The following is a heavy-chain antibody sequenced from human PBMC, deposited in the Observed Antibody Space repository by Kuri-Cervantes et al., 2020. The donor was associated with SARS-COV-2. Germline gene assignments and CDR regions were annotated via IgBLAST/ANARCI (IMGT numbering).Heavy chain of an antibody. Sequence: GESLKISCAASGFTFSSYWMSWVRQAPGKGLEWVANIKQDGSEKYYVDSVKGRFTISRDNAKNSLYLQMNSLRAEDTAVYYCARVTEGISLAEYFQHWGQGTLVTVSS. V-gene: IGHV3-7*03. CDR3: ARVTEGISLAEYFQH. J-gene: IGHJ1*01. CDR1: GFTFSSYW. D-gene: IGHD3-10*01. CDR2: IKQDGSEK.